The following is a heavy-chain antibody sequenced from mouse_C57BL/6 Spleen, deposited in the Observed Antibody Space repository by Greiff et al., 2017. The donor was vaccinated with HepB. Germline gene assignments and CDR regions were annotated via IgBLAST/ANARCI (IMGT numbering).Heavy chain of an antibody. CDR3: ARGGYYYGSSYEFAY. J-gene: IGHJ3*01. CDR1: GYSFTDYN. Sequence: VHVKQSGPELVKPGASVKISCKASGYSFTDYNMNWVKQSNGKSLEWIGVINPNYGTTSYNQKFKGKATLTVDQSSSTAYMQLNSLTSEDSAVYYCARGGYYYGSSYEFAYWGQGTLVTVSA. V-gene: IGHV1-39*01. D-gene: IGHD1-1*01. CDR2: INPNYGTT.